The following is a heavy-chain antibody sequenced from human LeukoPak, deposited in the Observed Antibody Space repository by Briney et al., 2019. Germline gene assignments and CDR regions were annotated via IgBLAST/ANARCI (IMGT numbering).Heavy chain of an antibody. Sequence: KPSQTLSLTCTVSGGSISSGDYYWSWIRQPPGKGLEWIGYIYYSGSTYYNLSLKSRVTISVDTSKNQFSLKLSSVTAADTAVYYCARAGNWIDGDVFDIWGQGTMVTVSS. V-gene: IGHV4-30-4*08. CDR2: IYYSGST. J-gene: IGHJ3*02. D-gene: IGHD1-20*01. CDR3: ARAGNWIDGDVFDI. CDR1: GGSISSGDYY.